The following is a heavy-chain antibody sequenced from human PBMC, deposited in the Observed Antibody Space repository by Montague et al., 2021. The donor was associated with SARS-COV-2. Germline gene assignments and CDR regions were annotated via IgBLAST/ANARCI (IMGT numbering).Heavy chain of an antibody. CDR3: ARRLYSFGSGTYRD. J-gene: IGHJ4*02. Sequence: LRLSCAASGFNFVISDMNWIRQPPGKGLEWIGEINHNGNTEYNPSLKSRLTISLDTSRTHLSLQVTSMTAADTAVYFCARRLYSFGSGTYRDWGQGNLVTVSS. CDR2: INHNGNT. CDR1: GFNFVISD. V-gene: IGHV4-34*01. D-gene: IGHD3-10*01.